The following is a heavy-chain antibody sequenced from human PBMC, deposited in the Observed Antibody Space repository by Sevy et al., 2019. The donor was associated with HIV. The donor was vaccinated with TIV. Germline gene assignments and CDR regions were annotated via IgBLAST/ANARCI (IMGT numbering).Heavy chain of an antibody. Sequence: GGSLRLSCAASGFTFSDYAMHWVRLVPGKGLEWVSGISWNSGAIGYADSVKGRFSISRDNAKNSLHLQMNSLRVEDTALYYCARAQGYRVVNSCFGGSIYAFDFWGQGTMVTVSS. V-gene: IGHV3-9*01. CDR1: GFTFSDYA. D-gene: IGHD2-2*01. J-gene: IGHJ3*01. CDR3: ARAQGYRVVNSCFGGSIYAFDF. CDR2: ISWNSGAI.